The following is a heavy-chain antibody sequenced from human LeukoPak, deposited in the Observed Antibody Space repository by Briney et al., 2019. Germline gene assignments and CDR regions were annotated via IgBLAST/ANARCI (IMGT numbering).Heavy chain of an antibody. CDR2: IWFDGSYI. J-gene: IGHJ4*02. CDR1: GFKFSNYG. CDR3: AKVVQYTASTGTGLDY. D-gene: IGHD6-13*01. V-gene: IGHV3-33*06. Sequence: GGSLRLSCAASGFKFSNYGMHWVRQAPGKGLDWVAVIWFDGSYIYYGDSVRGRFTISRDNSKNTLYLQMNSLRAEDTAIYYCAKVVQYTASTGTGLDYWGQGALVTVSS.